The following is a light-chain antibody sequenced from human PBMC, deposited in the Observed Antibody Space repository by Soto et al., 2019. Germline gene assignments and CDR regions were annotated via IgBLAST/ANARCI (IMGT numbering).Light chain of an antibody. CDR3: QQYGSSPPWT. V-gene: IGKV3-20*01. CDR1: QSVSSSY. Sequence: EIVLTQSPGTLSLSPGGRATLSCRASQSVSSSYLAWYQQKPGQAPRLLIYGASSRATGIPDRFSGSGSGTDFTLTISRPEPEDFAVYYCQQYGSSPPWTFGQGTKVDIK. J-gene: IGKJ1*01. CDR2: GAS.